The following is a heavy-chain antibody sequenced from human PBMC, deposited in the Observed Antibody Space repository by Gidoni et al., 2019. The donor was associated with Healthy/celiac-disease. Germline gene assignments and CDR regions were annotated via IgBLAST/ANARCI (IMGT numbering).Heavy chain of an antibody. Sequence: QVQLVQSGAEVKKPGSSVKVSCKASGGTFSSYAISWVRQAPGQGLEWMGGIIPIFGTANYAQKFQGRVTITADESTSTAYMELSSLRSEDTAVYYCARPALKVFGVVVPAAMVQWGQGTLVTVSS. CDR2: IIPIFGTA. V-gene: IGHV1-69*01. CDR3: ARPALKVFGVVVPAAMVQ. D-gene: IGHD2-2*01. CDR1: GGTFSSYA. J-gene: IGHJ4*02.